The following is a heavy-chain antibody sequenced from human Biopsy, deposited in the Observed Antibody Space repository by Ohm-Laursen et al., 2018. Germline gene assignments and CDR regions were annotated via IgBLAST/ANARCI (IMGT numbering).Heavy chain of an antibody. CDR2: IYTSGIT. Sequence: GTLSLTCTVSGGSLSSNSWSWIRQPAGQGLEWIGQIYTSGITNYNPSLKSRVTMSVDTSKNKFSLRVSSVTAADTAVYYCAGDRDRRGWFDPWGQGTLVTVSS. V-gene: IGHV4-4*07. CDR3: AGDRDRRGWFDP. D-gene: IGHD1-14*01. J-gene: IGHJ5*02. CDR1: GGSLSSNS.